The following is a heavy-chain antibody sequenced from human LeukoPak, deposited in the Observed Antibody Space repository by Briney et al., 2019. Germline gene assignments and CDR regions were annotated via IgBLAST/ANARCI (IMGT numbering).Heavy chain of an antibody. CDR3: ARGLCSSTSCYLSWFDP. CDR2: IIPTLGIA. Sequence: GASVKVSCKASGYTFTSYGISWVRQAPGQGLEWMGRIIPTLGIANYAQKFQGRVTITADKSTSTAYMELSSLRSEDTAVYYCARGLCSSTSCYLSWFDPWGQGTLVTVSS. J-gene: IGHJ5*02. V-gene: IGHV1-69*04. CDR1: GYTFTSYG. D-gene: IGHD2-2*01.